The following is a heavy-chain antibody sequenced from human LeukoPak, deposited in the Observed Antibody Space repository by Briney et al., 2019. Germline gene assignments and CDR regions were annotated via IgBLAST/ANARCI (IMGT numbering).Heavy chain of an antibody. Sequence: PGGSLGLSCTASGFSFSTYSMIWVRQAPGKGPEWVSEISASGSRTYYTDAVKGRFAVARDNSRNTVYLEMNSPRADDTAVYYCARGTSGAFDHWGQGTLVTVSS. J-gene: IGHJ4*02. V-gene: IGHV3-23*01. CDR1: GFSFSTYS. CDR2: ISASGSRT. CDR3: ARGTSGAFDH. D-gene: IGHD2-2*01.